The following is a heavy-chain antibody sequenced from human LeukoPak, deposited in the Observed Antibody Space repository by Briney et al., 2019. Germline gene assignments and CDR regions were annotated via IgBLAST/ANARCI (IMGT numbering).Heavy chain of an antibody. CDR2: ISAYNGNT. CDR1: GYTFTSYG. V-gene: IGHV1-18*01. J-gene: IGHJ4*02. CDR3: ARTYYYYDSSGPLDY. Sequence: GASVKVSCKASGYTFTSYGISWVRQAPGQGREWMGWISAYNGNTNYAQKLQGRVTMTTDTSTSTAYMELRSLRSDDTAVYYCARTYYYYDSSGPLDYWGQGTLVTVSS. D-gene: IGHD3-22*01.